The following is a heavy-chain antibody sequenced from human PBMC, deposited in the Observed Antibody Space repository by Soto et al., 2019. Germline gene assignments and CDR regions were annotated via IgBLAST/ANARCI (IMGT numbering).Heavy chain of an antibody. V-gene: IGHV1-18*04. CDR3: ARAPPVTVVAYYYYGMDV. J-gene: IGHJ6*02. D-gene: IGHD2-15*01. CDR1: GYTFTSYG. Sequence: QVQLVQSGAEVKKPGASVKVSCQASGYTFTSYGISWVRQAPGQGIEWMEWISAYDGNTHYAQKLQGRVTMTTDTATSTAYMELRGLRSDDTAVYYGARAPPVTVVAYYYYGMDVWGQGTTVTVSS. CDR2: ISAYDGNT.